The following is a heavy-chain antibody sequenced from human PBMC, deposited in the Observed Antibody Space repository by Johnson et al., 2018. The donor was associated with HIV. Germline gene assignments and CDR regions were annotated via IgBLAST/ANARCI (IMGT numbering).Heavy chain of an antibody. D-gene: IGHD2/OR15-2a*01. V-gene: IGHV3-9*01. CDR3: TTGAFHAYDM. CDR2: ISWNSGSI. Sequence: VQLVESGGGVVRPGGSLRLSCAASGFTFNDYAMHWVRQAPGKGLEWVSGISWNSGSIGYADSVTGRFTISRDNTKNTLYLQMNSLRAEDTAVYYCTTGAFHAYDMWGQGTMVTVSS. CDR1: GFTFNDYA. J-gene: IGHJ3*02.